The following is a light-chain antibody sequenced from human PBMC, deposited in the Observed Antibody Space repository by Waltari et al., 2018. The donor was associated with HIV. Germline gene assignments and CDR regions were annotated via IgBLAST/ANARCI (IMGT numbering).Light chain of an antibody. V-gene: IGLV2-11*01. CDR1: SSDVGGYNY. J-gene: IGLJ2*01. CDR3: CSYAGSYTFV. CDR2: DVS. Sequence: QSALTQPRSVSGSPGPSVTLPCPGTSSDVGGYNYVSWYQQHPGKAPNLMIYDVSKRPSGVPERFSGSKSGNTASLTISGLQAEDEADYYCCSYAGSYTFVFGGGTKLTVL.